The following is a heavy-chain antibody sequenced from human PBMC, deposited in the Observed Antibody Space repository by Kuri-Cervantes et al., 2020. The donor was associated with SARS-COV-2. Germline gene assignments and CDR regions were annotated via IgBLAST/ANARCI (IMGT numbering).Heavy chain of an antibody. CDR1: GFTFSNYW. J-gene: IGHJ6*02. D-gene: IGHD4-23*01. Sequence: LSLTCAASGFTFSNYWMYWVRQAPGKGLVWVSRINSDGSTTGYADSVKGRFTISRDNAKNTLFLQMNSLRVEDTAVYYCAKDLGYGGNSAGYGMDVWGQGTTVTVSS. V-gene: IGHV3-74*01. CDR2: INSDGSTT. CDR3: AKDLGYGGNSAGYGMDV.